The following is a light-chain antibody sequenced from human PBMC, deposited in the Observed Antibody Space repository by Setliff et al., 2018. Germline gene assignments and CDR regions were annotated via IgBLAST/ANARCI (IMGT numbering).Light chain of an antibody. J-gene: IGLJ1*01. Sequence: QSALAQPASVSGSPGQSITISCTGTSSDVGAYNYISWYQQYPGKAPKLMIYDVSKWPSGVSNRFSGSKSGNTASLTISGLQAEDEADYYCSSYTNISPYYIFGTGTKGTVL. CDR1: SSDVGAYNY. CDR2: DVS. V-gene: IGLV2-14*01. CDR3: SSYTNISPYYI.